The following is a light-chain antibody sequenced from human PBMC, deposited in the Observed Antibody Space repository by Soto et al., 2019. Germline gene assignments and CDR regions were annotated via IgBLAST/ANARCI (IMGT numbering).Light chain of an antibody. CDR3: QQYNNWPLYT. V-gene: IGKV3-15*01. Sequence: EIVMTQSPATLSVSPGERVTLSCRASQSVSSNLAWHQQKPDQPPRLLIYGASTRATGIPARFSGSGSGTEFTLTISSLQSEDFAVYYCQQYNNWPLYTFGQGTKLEI. J-gene: IGKJ2*01. CDR1: QSVSSN. CDR2: GAS.